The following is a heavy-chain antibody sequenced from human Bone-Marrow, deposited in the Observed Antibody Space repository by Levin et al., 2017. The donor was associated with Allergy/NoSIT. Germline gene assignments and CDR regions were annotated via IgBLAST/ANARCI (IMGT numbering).Heavy chain of an antibody. Sequence: KPSETLSLTCTISGGSISTYYWSWIRQPPGKGLEWIGSIYYTGVTDYSPSLNSRVTISLDTSKNQFSLKLRSVTAADTAVYYCARHGDTLDYGDYFSRDAFDVWGQGTMVTVSS. V-gene: IGHV4-59*08. J-gene: IGHJ3*01. CDR1: GGSISTYY. D-gene: IGHD4-17*01. CDR2: IYYTGVT. CDR3: ARHGDTLDYGDYFSRDAFDV.